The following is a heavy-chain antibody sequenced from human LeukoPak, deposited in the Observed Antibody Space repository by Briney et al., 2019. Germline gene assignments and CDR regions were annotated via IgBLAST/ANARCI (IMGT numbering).Heavy chain of an antibody. CDR1: GGSISSGSYY. Sequence: KPSETLSLTCTVSGGSISSGSYYWSWIRQPAGKGLEWIGRIYTSGSTNYNPSLKSRVTISVDTSKNQFSLKLSSVTAADTAAYYCARDGGSSWYYFDYWGQGTLVTVSS. CDR2: IYTSGST. CDR3: ARDGGSSWYYFDY. J-gene: IGHJ4*02. D-gene: IGHD6-13*01. V-gene: IGHV4-61*02.